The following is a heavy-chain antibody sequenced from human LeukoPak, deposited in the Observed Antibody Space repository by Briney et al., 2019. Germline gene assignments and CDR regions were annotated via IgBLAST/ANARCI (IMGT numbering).Heavy chain of an antibody. V-gene: IGHV1-2*02. CDR3: ARSQVLDY. CDR1: GYTFTAYY. Sequence: GASVKVSCKASGYTFTAYYIHWVRQAPGQGLEWMGWINPNSGYTNYAQKFQGSVTMTRDTSIITAYMELSSLSADDTAVYYCARSQVLDYWGQGTLVTVSS. J-gene: IGHJ4*02. CDR2: INPNSGYT.